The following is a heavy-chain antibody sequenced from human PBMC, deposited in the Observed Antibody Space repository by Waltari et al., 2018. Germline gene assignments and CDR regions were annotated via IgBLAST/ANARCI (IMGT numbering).Heavy chain of an antibody. V-gene: IGHV3-15*01. Sequence: EAQLVESGGGLVKPGECLTLSCAASGFTFSRAWMSWVRPAPGKGLEWVGRIKSKSEGATTDYATPVKGRFTISRDDSKNTLYLQMDSLESEDTGMYYCSRVTAYYYYGMDLWGQGTTVTVSS. CDR2: IKSKSEGATT. D-gene: IGHD2-21*02. J-gene: IGHJ6*02. CDR3: SRVTAYYYYGMDL. CDR1: GFTFSRAW.